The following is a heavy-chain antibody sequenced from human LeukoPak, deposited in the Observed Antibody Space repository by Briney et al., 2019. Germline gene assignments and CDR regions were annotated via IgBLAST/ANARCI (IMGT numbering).Heavy chain of an antibody. V-gene: IGHV3-9*03. CDR3: AKDMHCGGDCYSLLGAFDI. Sequence: GRSLRLSCAASGLTFDDYAMHWVRQAPGKGLEWVSGISWNSGSIGYADSVKGRFTISRDNAKNSLYLQMNSLRAEDMALYYCAKDMHCGGDCYSLLGAFDIWGQGTMVTVSS. J-gene: IGHJ3*02. CDR1: GLTFDDYA. CDR2: ISWNSGSI. D-gene: IGHD2-21*02.